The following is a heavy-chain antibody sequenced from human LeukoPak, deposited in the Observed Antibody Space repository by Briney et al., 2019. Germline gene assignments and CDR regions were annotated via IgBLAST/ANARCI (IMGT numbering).Heavy chain of an antibody. CDR3: ARVGPYCSGGSCYYSWFDP. CDR2: IYYSGST. CDR1: GGSISSGDYY. Sequence: SETLSLTRTVSGGSISSGDYYWSWIRQPPGKGLEWIGYIYYSGSTYYNPSLKSRVTISVDTSKNQFSLKLSSVTAADTAVYYCARVGPYCSGGSCYYSWFDPWGQGTLVTVSS. V-gene: IGHV4-30-4*01. D-gene: IGHD2-15*01. J-gene: IGHJ5*02.